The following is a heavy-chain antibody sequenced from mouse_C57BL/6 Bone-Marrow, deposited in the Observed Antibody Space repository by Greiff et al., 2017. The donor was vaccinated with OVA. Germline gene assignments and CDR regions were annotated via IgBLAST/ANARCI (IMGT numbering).Heavy chain of an antibody. Sequence: QVQLQQPGAELVKPGASVKMSCKASGYTFTSYWITWVKQRPGQGLEWIGDIYPGSGSTNYNEKFKSKATLTVDTSSSTAYLQLSSLTSEDSAVYYCARGRNTGGEPWFDYWGQGTMVTVSA. CDR2: IYPGSGST. CDR3: ARGRNTGGEPWFDY. V-gene: IGHV1-55*01. D-gene: IGHD5-2*01. CDR1: GYTFTSYW. J-gene: IGHJ3*01.